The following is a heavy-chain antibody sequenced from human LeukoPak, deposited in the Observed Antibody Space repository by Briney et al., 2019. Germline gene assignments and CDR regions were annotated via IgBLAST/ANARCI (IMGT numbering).Heavy chain of an antibody. CDR2: IIPIFGTA. D-gene: IGHD3-9*01. V-gene: IGHV1-69*13. CDR1: GGTFSSYA. CDR3: ARPLDYDILTGYCPFGY. Sequence: SVKVSCMASGGTFSSYAISWVRQAPGQGLEWMGGIIPIFGTANYAQKFQGRVTITADESTSTAYMELSSLRSEDTAVYYCARPLDYDILTGYCPFGYWGQGTLVTVPS. J-gene: IGHJ4*02.